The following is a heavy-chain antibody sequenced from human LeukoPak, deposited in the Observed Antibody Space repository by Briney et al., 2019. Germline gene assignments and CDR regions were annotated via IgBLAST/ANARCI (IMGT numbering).Heavy chain of an antibody. D-gene: IGHD6-19*01. V-gene: IGHV1-2*02. CDR2: INPNSGGT. J-gene: IGHJ4*02. Sequence: ASVKVSCKASGYTFTGYYMHWVRQAPGQGLEWMGWINPNSGGTNYAQKFQGRITLTRDTSINTAYMELSRLRFDDTAVYYCARVAGGWYRVYYFDYWGQGTLVTVSS. CDR3: ARVAGGWYRVYYFDY. CDR1: GYTFTGYY.